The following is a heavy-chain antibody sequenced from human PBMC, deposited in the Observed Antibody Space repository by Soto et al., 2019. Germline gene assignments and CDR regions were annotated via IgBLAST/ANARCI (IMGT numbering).Heavy chain of an antibody. CDR2: ISGSGGST. CDR3: AKDRGSGSTSWYNGWFDP. J-gene: IGHJ5*02. CDR1: GFPFSSYA. Sequence: SGGSLRLSCVSSGFPFSSYAMSWVRQAPGKGLEWVSTISGSGGSTYYADSVKGRFTISRDNSKNTLYLQMNSLRAEDTAVYYCAKDRGSGSTSWYNGWFDPWGQGTLVTVSS. V-gene: IGHV3-23*01. D-gene: IGHD2-2*02.